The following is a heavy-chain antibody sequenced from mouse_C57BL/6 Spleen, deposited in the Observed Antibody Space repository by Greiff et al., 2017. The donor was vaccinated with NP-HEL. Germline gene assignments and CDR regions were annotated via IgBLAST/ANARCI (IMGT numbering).Heavy chain of an antibody. D-gene: IGHD2-4*01. CDR2: IHPNSGST. Sequence: QVQLQQPGAELVKPGASVKLSCKASGYTFTSYWMHWVKQRPGQGLEWIGMIHPNSGSTNYNEKFKSKATLTVDKSSSTAYMQLSSLTSEDSAVYYCARSGYDYDYFDYWRQGTTLTVSS. CDR1: GYTFTSYW. V-gene: IGHV1-64*01. J-gene: IGHJ2*01. CDR3: ARSGYDYDYFDY.